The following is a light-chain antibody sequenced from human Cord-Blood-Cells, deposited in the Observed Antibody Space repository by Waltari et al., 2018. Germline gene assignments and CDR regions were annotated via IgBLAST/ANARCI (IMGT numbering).Light chain of an antibody. Sequence: DIVMTQSPLSLPVTPGEPASISCRSSQSLLHSNGYNYLDWYLQKPGQSPQLLIYLGSNRARGVPDRFSGSGSGTDFTLKISRVEAEDVGVYYCMQALQTPYTFGQGTKLEIK. CDR1: QSLLHSNGYNY. V-gene: IGKV2-28*01. J-gene: IGKJ2*01. CDR3: MQALQTPYT. CDR2: LGS.